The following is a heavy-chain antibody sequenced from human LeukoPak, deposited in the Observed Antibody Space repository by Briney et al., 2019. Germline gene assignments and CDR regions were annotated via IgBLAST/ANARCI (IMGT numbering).Heavy chain of an antibody. V-gene: IGHV3-9*01. J-gene: IGHJ4*02. D-gene: IGHD1-1*01. Sequence: SLRLSCAASGFTFDDYAMHWVRQAPGKGLEWVSGISWNSGSIGYADSVKGRFTISRDNAKNSLYLQMNSLRAEDTALYYCAKATGTGDYWGQGTLVTVSS. CDR2: ISWNSGSI. CDR3: AKATGTGDY. CDR1: GFTFDDYA.